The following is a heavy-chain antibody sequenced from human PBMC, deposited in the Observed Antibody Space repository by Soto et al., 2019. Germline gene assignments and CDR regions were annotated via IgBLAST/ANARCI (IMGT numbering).Heavy chain of an antibody. CDR3: ARHPTTVTTSIWFDP. J-gene: IGHJ5*02. D-gene: IGHD4-17*01. CDR1: GGSFSGYY. Sequence: SETLSLTCAVYGGSFSGYYWSWIRQPPGKGLEWIGEINHSGSTNYNPSLKSRVTISVDTSKNQFSLKLSSVTAADTAVYYCARHPTTVTTSIWFDPWGQGTLVTVSS. CDR2: INHSGST. V-gene: IGHV4-34*01.